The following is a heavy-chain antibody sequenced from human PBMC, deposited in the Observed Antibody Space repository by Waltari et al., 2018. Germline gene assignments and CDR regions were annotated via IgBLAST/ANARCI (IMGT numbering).Heavy chain of an antibody. CDR3: ARHYIVSSINGYWHFDL. CDR2: VNPNSGGT. J-gene: IGHJ2*01. Sequence: QVQLVQSGAEVKKPGASVKVSCKASGYPFTDYYLHGVRQTPGQGLEWMGWVNPNSGGTKYLEKFQGRITMTRDTSISTAYRELSRLRSDDTAVYYCARHYIVSSINGYWHFDLWGRGTLVTVSS. V-gene: IGHV1-2*02. D-gene: IGHD5-12*01. CDR1: GYPFTDYY.